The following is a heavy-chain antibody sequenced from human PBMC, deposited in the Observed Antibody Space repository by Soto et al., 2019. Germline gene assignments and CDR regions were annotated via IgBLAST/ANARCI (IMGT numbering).Heavy chain of an antibody. D-gene: IGHD5-18*01. CDR2: IWYDGSNK. CDR3: ARDKTGSGYSYGFYYGMDV. Sequence: PGGSLRLSCAASGFTFSSYGMHWVRQAPGKGLEWVAVIWYDGSNKYYADSVKGRFTISRDNSKNTLYLQMSSLRAEDTAVYYCARDKTGSGYSYGFYYGMDVWGQGTTVTVSS. V-gene: IGHV3-30*19. J-gene: IGHJ6*02. CDR1: GFTFSSYG.